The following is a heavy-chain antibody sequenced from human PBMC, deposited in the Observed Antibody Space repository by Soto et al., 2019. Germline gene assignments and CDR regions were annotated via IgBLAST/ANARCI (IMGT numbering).Heavy chain of an antibody. CDR1: GGSISSGGYY. CDR2: IYYSGST. D-gene: IGHD6-6*01. V-gene: IGHV4-31*03. Sequence: QVQLQESGPGLVKPSQTLSLTCTVSGGSISSGGYYWSWIRQHPGKGLEWIGYIYYSGSTYFNPSLTSRLTISVDTSKTQFSLQLSSVTAADTAVYYCARAGHSSSSEGANWFDPWGQGTLVTVSS. J-gene: IGHJ5*02. CDR3: ARAGHSSSSEGANWFDP.